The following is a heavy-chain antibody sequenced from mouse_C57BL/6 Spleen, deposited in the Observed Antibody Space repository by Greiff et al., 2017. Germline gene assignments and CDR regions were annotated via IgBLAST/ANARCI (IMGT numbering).Heavy chain of an antibody. D-gene: IGHD2-4*01. CDR3: AGDYDIYYAVGD. Sequence: QVQLQQSGAELARPGASVKLSCKASGYTFKSYGISWVKQRTGQGLEWIGEIYPRSGNTYYNEKFKGKATLTADQSSSTAYMELSSLTSEDSAVYFCAGDYDIYYAVGDWGQRTSVTVSS. J-gene: IGHJ4*01. CDR2: IYPRSGNT. V-gene: IGHV1-81*01. CDR1: GYTFKSYG.